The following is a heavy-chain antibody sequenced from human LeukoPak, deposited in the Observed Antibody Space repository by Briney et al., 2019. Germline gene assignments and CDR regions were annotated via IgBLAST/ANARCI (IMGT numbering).Heavy chain of an antibody. D-gene: IGHD3-22*01. CDR3: ARGPSYYYDSSGYYYNHNFDY. CDR1: GFTFDDYA. J-gene: IGHJ4*02. Sequence: PGGSLRLSCVASGFTFDDYAMHWVRQAPGKGLEWVAGINWNSVSAVYADSLKGRLTISRDNAKNTLYLQMNSLRAEDTAVYYCARGPSYYYDSSGYYYNHNFDYWGQGTLVTVSS. CDR2: INWNSVSA. V-gene: IGHV3-9*01.